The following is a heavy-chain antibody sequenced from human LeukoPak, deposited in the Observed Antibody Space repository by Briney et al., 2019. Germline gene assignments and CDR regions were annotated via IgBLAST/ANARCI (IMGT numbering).Heavy chain of an antibody. Sequence: GGSLRLSCAASGFTFSSYSMNWVRQAPGKGLEWVSSISSSSSSYIYYADSVKGRFTISRDNAKNSLYLQMNSLRAEDTAVYYCARNTAAIVLRYFYFYMDVWGKGTTVTVSS. D-gene: IGHD2-2*02. CDR3: ARNTAAIVLRYFYFYMDV. J-gene: IGHJ6*03. CDR1: GFTFSSYS. CDR2: ISSSSSSYI. V-gene: IGHV3-21*01.